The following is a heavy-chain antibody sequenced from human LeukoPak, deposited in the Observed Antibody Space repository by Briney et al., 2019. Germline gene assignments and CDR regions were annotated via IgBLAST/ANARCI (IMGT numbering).Heavy chain of an antibody. D-gene: IGHD3-3*01. CDR3: ARVGYDSYYYYYMDV. J-gene: IGHJ6*03. CDR1: GGTFSSYA. V-gene: IGHV1-69*05. Sequence: SVNVSCTASGGTFSSYAISWVRQAPGQGLEWMGGIIPIFGTANYPQNSQGKFTITTDESTTSAHWGRRNRRSEETPWYYRARVGYDSYYYYYMDVWAKGTTVPVSS. CDR2: IIPIFGTA.